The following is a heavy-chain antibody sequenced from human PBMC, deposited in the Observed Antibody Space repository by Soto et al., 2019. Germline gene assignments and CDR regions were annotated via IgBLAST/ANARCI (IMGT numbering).Heavy chain of an antibody. CDR2: IFYSGST. CDR3: ARGKRGSGWTLENYFYGMDV. V-gene: IGHV4-39*01. Sequence: PSETLSLTCTVSGGSISSSSYYWGWIRQPPGKGLEWIGSIFYSGSTYYNPSLKSRVTISVDTSKNQFSLNLTSMTAADTAVYYCARGKRGSGWTLENYFYGMDVWGQGTTVTVSS. CDR1: GGSISSSSYY. J-gene: IGHJ6*02. D-gene: IGHD6-19*01.